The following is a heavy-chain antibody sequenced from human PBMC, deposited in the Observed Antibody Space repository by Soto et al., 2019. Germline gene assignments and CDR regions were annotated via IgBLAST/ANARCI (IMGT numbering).Heavy chain of an antibody. CDR2: INPKNGDT. V-gene: IGHV1-2*02. J-gene: IGHJ5*02. CDR3: AKAWAVRLEVCDS. CDR1: GYTFTAYY. Sequence: ASVKVSCKASGYTFTAYYFHWVRQAPGQGLEWMGWINPKNGDTKYAQKFQGRVTWTRDXXXXXAXMXVXXXTSDXTAIYYCAKAWAVRLEVCDSWGQGTLVTVSS. D-gene: IGHD2-21*01.